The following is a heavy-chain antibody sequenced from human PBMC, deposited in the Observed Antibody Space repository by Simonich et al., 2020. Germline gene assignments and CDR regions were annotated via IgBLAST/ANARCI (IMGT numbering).Heavy chain of an antibody. D-gene: IGHD7-27*01. V-gene: IGHV1-2*02. CDR1: GYTFTGYY. CDR2: INPNRGGT. Sequence: QVQLVQSGAEVKKPGASVKVSCKASGYTFTGYYMHWVRQAPGQGLELVGWINPNRGGTNYAQKFQGRVTMTRDTSSSTAYMELSRLRSDDTAVYYCARGRLTGDKGAFDIWGQGTMVTVSS. CDR3: ARGRLTGDKGAFDI. J-gene: IGHJ3*02.